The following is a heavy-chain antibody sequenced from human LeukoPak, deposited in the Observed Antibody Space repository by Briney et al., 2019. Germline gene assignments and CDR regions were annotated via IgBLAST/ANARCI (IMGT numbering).Heavy chain of an antibody. J-gene: IGHJ4*02. D-gene: IGHD6-19*01. CDR3: AKGQSIRRGYSSGWYESYFDY. CDR1: GFTFRNAW. CDR2: IKSKTDGGTT. Sequence: PGGSLRLSCAASGFTFRNAWMSWVRQAPGKGLEWVGRIKSKTDGGTTDYAAPVKGRFTISRDDSKNTLYLQMNSLRAEDTAVYYCAKGQSIRRGYSSGWYESYFDYWGQGTLVTVSS. V-gene: IGHV3-15*01.